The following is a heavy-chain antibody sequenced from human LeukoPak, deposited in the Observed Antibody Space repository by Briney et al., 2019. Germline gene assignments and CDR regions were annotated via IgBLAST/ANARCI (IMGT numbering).Heavy chain of an antibody. D-gene: IGHD3-10*01. CDR3: ARDMATRFDP. CDR1: GGSISSGGYS. V-gene: IGHV4-30-2*01. J-gene: IGHJ5*02. Sequence: KSSETLSLTCAVSGGSISSGGYSWSWIRQPPGKGLEWIGYIYHSGSTYYNPSLKSRVTISVDTSKNQFSLKLSSVTAADTAVYYCARDMATRFDPWGQGTLVTVSS. CDR2: IYHSGST.